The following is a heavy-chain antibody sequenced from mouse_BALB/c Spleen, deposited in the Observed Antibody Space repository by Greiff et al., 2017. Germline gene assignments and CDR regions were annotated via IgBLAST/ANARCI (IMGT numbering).Heavy chain of an antibody. CDR1: GFTFSSYG. CDR3: ARVYYGSTYYFDY. J-gene: IGHJ2*01. D-gene: IGHD1-1*01. V-gene: IGHV5-6-3*01. Sequence: EVQLVESGGGLVQPGGSLKLSCAASGFTFSSYGMSWVRQTPDKRLELVATINSNGGSTYYPDSVKGRFTISRDNAKNTLYLQMSSLKSEDTAMYYCARVYYGSTYYFDYWGQGTTLTVSS. CDR2: INSNGGST.